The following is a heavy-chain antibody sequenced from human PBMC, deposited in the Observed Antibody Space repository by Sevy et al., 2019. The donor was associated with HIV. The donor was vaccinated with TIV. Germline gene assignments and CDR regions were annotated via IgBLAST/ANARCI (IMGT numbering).Heavy chain of an antibody. CDR3: VKDGRIAARSYYFDY. D-gene: IGHD6-6*01. V-gene: IGHV3-64D*06. CDR2: ISSNGGST. CDR1: GFTFSSYA. J-gene: IGHJ4*02. Sequence: GGSLRLSCSASGFTFSSYAMHWVRQAPGKGLEYVSAISSNGGSTYYADSVKDRFTISRDNSKNTLYLQMSSLRAEDTAVYYCVKDGRIAARSYYFDYWGQGTLVTVSS.